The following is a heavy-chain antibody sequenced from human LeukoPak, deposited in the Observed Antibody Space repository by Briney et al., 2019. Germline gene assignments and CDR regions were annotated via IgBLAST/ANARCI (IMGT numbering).Heavy chain of an antibody. D-gene: IGHD2-2*01. J-gene: IGHJ3*02. CDR3: ASRSSTGM. CDR1: GFTFSTYN. CDR2: ISTNSNYI. V-gene: IGHV3-21*01. Sequence: GGSLRLSCAASGFTFSTYNMNWVRQAPGKGLEWVSSISTNSNYIYYADSVKGRFTISRDNAKNSLYLQMNSLRAEDTAVYYCASRSSTGMWGQGTMVTVSS.